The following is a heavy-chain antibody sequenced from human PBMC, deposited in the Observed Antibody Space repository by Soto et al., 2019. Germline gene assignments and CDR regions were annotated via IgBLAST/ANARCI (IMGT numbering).Heavy chain of an antibody. CDR2: IYYSGST. CDR3: ARLGKDNWNYNWFDP. Sequence: SETLSLTCTVSGGSISSSSYYWGWIRQPPGKGLEWIGSIYYSGSTYYNPSLKSRVTISVDTSKNQFSLKLSSVTAADTAVYYCARLGKDNWNYNWFDPWGQGTLVTVSS. CDR1: GGSISSSSYY. V-gene: IGHV4-39*01. J-gene: IGHJ5*02. D-gene: IGHD1-7*01.